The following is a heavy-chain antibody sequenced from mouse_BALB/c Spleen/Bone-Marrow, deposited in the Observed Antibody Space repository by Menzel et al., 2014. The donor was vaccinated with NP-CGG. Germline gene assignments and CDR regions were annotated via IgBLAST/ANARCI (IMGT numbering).Heavy chain of an antibody. CDR3: ARKDGGYYVMDY. V-gene: IGHV2-6-4*01. Sequence: VKLMEPGPGLVAPSHNLSITCTVSGFSLSRYNIHWIRQPPGKGLEWLGMIWGGGGTDHNSALKSRLRISKDNSKSQIFLKINSLQIDDTAMYYCARKDGGYYVMDYWGQGTSVTVSS. J-gene: IGHJ4*01. D-gene: IGHD2-3*01. CDR1: GFSLSRYN. CDR2: IWGGGGT.